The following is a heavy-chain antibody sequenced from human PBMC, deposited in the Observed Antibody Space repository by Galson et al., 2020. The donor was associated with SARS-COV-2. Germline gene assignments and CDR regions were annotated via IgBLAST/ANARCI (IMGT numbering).Heavy chain of an antibody. CDR1: GFNFYDSA. J-gene: IGHJ6*02. Sequence: GGSLRLSCTTSGFNFYDSAMHWVRQAPGKGLEWVAGITWNSGSIGYADSMKGRFTISRDNGKHSLYLQMNSLRVEDTALYYCAKEGDNSGYFGNYGMDVWGQGTTVTVSS. CDR3: AKEGDNSGYFGNYGMDV. CDR2: ITWNSGSI. D-gene: IGHD3-22*01. V-gene: IGHV3-9*01.